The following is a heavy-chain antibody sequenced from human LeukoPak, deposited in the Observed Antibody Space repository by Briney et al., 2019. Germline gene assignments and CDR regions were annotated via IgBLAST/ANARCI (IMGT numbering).Heavy chain of an antibody. J-gene: IGHJ4*02. CDR2: INHSGST. D-gene: IGHD1-26*01. V-gene: IGHV4-34*01. CDR1: GTSFSGSY. CDR3: ARDRSSSGSYYGTLMSGFDY. Sequence: SETLSLTCAVYGTSFSGSYWNWVRQPPGKGLEWIGEINHSGSTNYNPSLKSRVTISVDTSKNQFSLKLSSVTAADTAVYYCARDRSSSGSYYGTLMSGFDYWGQGTLVTVSS.